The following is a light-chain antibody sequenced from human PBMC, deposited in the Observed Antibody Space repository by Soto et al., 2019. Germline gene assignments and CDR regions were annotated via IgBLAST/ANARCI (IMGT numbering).Light chain of an antibody. V-gene: IGKV3-11*01. J-gene: IGKJ5*01. CDR3: RGRSNWPARIA. Sequence: EIVLTQSPATLSLSPGERATLSCRASQSVSSYLAWYQQKPGQAPRLLIYDASTRATGIPARFSGSGSGTDFTLTISGLEPEEFAVCSCRGRSNWPARIAFGEGTRLESK. CDR2: DAS. CDR1: QSVSSY.